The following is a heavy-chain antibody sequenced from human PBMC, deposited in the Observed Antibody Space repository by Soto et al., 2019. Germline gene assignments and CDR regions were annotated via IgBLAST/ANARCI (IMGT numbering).Heavy chain of an antibody. D-gene: IGHD2-2*01. Sequence: GASVKVSCKASGGIFSSFAVSWVRQAPGQGLEWMGGIIPMTGTPSYAQKFQGRVTMTADGSTSTAYLVLSSLRSEDTAVYYCARGPILPGATSWLDPWGQGTVVTVSS. CDR3: ARGPILPGATSWLDP. V-gene: IGHV1-69*13. CDR2: IIPMTGTP. CDR1: GGIFSSFA. J-gene: IGHJ5*02.